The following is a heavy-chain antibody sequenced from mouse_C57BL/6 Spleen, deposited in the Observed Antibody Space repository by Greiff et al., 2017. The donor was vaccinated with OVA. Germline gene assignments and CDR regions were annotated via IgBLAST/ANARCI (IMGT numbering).Heavy chain of an antibody. CDR1: GYTFTDYY. CDR3: AGGNVYFDY. J-gene: IGHJ2*01. CDR2: INPNNGGT. V-gene: IGHV1-26*01. D-gene: IGHD1-1*02. Sequence: VQLQQSGPELVKPGASVKISCKASGYTFTDYYMNWVKQSHGKSLEWIGDINPNNGGTSYNQKFKGKATLTSDKSSSPAYMDIRSLTSEDSAVYYCAGGNVYFDYWGQGTTLTVSS.